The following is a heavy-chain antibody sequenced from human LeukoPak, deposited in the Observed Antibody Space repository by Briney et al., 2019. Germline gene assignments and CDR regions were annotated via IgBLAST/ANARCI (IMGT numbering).Heavy chain of an antibody. D-gene: IGHD7-27*01. CDR1: GFTFSSYT. J-gene: IGHJ3*02. CDR2: ISSSSSYI. V-gene: IGHV3-21*01. Sequence: GGSLRLSCAASGFTFSSYTMNWVRQAPGKGLEWVSSISSSSSYIYYADSLKGRFTISRDNAKNSLYLQMNSLRAEDTAVYYCARELGAFDIWGQGTMVTVSS. CDR3: ARELGAFDI.